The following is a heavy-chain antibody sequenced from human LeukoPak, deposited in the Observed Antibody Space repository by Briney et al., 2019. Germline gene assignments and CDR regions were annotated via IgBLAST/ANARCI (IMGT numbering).Heavy chain of an antibody. CDR3: ARASDGSVFGMDV. V-gene: IGHV3-48*03. CDR2: ISISGSTI. D-gene: IGHD5-24*01. J-gene: IGHJ6*02. Sequence: RGSLRLSCAASGFTSSSYEMNSVRQTPGKGRGRVSYISISGSTIHYADSVKGRFTISRDNAKNSLYLQMNSLRAEDTAVYYCARASDGSVFGMDVWGQGTTVTVSS. CDR1: GFTSSSYE.